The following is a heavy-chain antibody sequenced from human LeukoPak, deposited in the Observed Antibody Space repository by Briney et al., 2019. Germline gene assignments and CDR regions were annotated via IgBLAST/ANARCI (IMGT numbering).Heavy chain of an antibody. CDR2: IYSGGST. CDR1: GFTVSSNY. Sequence: GGSLRLSCAASGFTVSSNYMSWVRQAPGKGLEWVSVIYSGGSTYYADSVKGRFTISRDNSKNTLYLQMNSLRAEDTAVYYCASTVTTPYYYYGMDVWSQGTTVTVSS. V-gene: IGHV3-66*01. J-gene: IGHJ6*02. CDR3: ASTVTTPYYYYGMDV. D-gene: IGHD4-17*01.